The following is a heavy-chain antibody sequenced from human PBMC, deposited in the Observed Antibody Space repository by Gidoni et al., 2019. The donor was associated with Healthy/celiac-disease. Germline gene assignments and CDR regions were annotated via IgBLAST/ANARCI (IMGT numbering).Heavy chain of an antibody. CDR3: AKDGYCSGGSCYSSAFDI. J-gene: IGHJ3*02. CDR1: GFPFHSYA. Sequence: EVQLLESVGGLVQPGGSLRLSCAASGFPFHSYAMSWVRQAPGKGLEWVSAISGSGGSTYYADSVKGRFTISRDNSKNTLYLQMNSLRAEDTAVYYCAKDGYCSGGSCYSSAFDIWGQGTMVTVSS. CDR2: ISGSGGST. D-gene: IGHD2-15*01. V-gene: IGHV3-23*01.